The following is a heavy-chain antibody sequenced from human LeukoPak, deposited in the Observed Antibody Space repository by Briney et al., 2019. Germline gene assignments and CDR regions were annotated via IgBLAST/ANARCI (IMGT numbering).Heavy chain of an antibody. V-gene: IGHV3-23*01. CDR2: ISGTGGST. Sequence: PGGSLRLSCAASGFIFSNHGMHWVRQAPGKGLEWVSAISGTGGSTWYADSVKGRVTISRDNSKNTLYLQMNSLRAEDTAVYYCAKDSYDSSGSRYDYWGQGTLVTVSS. D-gene: IGHD3-22*01. CDR1: GFIFSNHG. CDR3: AKDSYDSSGSRYDY. J-gene: IGHJ4*02.